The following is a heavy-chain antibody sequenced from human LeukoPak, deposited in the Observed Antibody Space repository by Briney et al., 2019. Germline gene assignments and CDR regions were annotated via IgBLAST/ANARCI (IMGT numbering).Heavy chain of an antibody. CDR3: ARAIYGSGRYTAY. V-gene: IGHV1-2*02. D-gene: IGHD3-10*01. CDR2: INPNSGGT. CDR1: GYTFTGYY. Sequence: ASVKVSCKASGYTFTGYYMHWVRQAPGQGLEWMGWINPNSGGTNYAQKFQGRVTMTRDTSISTAYMELSRLRSDDTAVYYCARAIYGSGRYTAYWGQGTLVTVSS. J-gene: IGHJ4*02.